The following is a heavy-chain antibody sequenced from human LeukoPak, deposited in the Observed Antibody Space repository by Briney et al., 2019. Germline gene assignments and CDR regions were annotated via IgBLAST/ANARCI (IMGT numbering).Heavy chain of an antibody. D-gene: IGHD2-2*01. CDR3: ARALGYCSSTSCYPGVY. CDR2: INPSGGST. Sequence: GASVKVSCKASGYTFTSYYMHWVRQAPGQGLEWMGIINPSGGSTSYAQKFQGRVTMTRDTSTSTVYMELSSLRSEDTAVYYCARALGYCSSTSCYPGVYWGQGTLVTVSS. CDR1: GYTFTSYY. J-gene: IGHJ4*02. V-gene: IGHV1-46*01.